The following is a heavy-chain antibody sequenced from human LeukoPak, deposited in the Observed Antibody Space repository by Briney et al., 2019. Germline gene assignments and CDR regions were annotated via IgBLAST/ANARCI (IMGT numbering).Heavy chain of an antibody. CDR3: ARLGSSGFLFWFDH. V-gene: IGHV4-59*08. CDR2: IYYSGST. D-gene: IGHD6-19*01. Sequence: SETLSLTCTVSGGSISSYYWSWIRQPPGKGLEWVGYIYYSGSTNYNPSLKSRVTISVDTSKNQFSLKLSSVTAADTAVYYCARLGSSGFLFWFDHWGQGTLVTVSS. J-gene: IGHJ5*02. CDR1: GGSISSYY.